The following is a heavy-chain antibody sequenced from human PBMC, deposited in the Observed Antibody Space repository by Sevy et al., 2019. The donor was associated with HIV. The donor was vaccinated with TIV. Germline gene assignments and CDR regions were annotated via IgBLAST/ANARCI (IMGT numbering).Heavy chain of an antibody. J-gene: IGHJ3*02. CDR3: ARDYLTFGGVIDSVHAFDI. V-gene: IGHV1-46*01. Sequence: ASVKVSCKASGYTFTSYYMHWVRQAPGQGLEWMGIINPSGGSTSYAQKFQGRVTMTRDTSTSTVYMELSSLRSEDTAVYYCARDYLTFGGVIDSVHAFDIWGQGTMVTVSS. D-gene: IGHD3-16*02. CDR2: INPSGGST. CDR1: GYTFTSYY.